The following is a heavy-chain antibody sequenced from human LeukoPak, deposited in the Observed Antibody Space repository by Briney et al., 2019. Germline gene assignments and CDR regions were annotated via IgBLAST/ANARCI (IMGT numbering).Heavy chain of an antibody. Sequence: GGSLRLSCVVSGFSFSDYEMPWVRQAPGMGLEWISYISNSGDIRRYADAVKGRFAISRDNANNAVSLQMNSLRADDTGLYFCAGGPQYSGSYGDWGQGTLVIVSS. CDR3: AGGPQYSGSYGD. CDR1: GFSFSDYE. V-gene: IGHV3-48*03. CDR2: ISNSGDIR. D-gene: IGHD1-26*01. J-gene: IGHJ4*02.